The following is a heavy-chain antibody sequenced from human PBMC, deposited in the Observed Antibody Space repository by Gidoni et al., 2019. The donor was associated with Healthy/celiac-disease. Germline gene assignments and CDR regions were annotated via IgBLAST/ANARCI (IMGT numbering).Heavy chain of an antibody. CDR2: IYSRGST. V-gene: IGHV4-39*01. CDR3: ARHVRVTMIVVVMLGMDV. J-gene: IGHJ6*02. CDR1: GGSISSSSYH. Sequence: QLQLQESGPGLVKPSETLSLPCTVSGGSISSSSYHWGWIRQPPGKGLEWIGSIYSRGSTYYNPALKSRVTISVDTSKNQFSLKLSSVTAADTAVYYCARHVRVTMIVVVMLGMDVWGQGTTVTVSS. D-gene: IGHD3-22*01.